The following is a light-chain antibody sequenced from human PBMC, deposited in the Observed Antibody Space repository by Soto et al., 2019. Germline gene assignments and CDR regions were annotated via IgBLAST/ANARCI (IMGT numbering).Light chain of an antibody. J-gene: IGKJ4*01. CDR3: QPHGYLIV. Sequence: IVMTQSPRTLSLSPGERATLSCRASQPINNNYVAWYQQKPGQAPSLLTYGASDRATGVPDRFSGSGCGTDFTLTISRLEPEAFAVYFCQPHGYLIVFGGGTKVESK. CDR1: QPINNNY. V-gene: IGKV3-20*01. CDR2: GAS.